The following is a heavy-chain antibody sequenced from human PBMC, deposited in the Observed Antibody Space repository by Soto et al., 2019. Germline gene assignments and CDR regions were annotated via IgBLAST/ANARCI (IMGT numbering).Heavy chain of an antibody. CDR2: IYSGGSS. CDR1: GFTVSSSH. CDR3: ARLGPYGSESYSFRYNWFDP. D-gene: IGHD3-10*01. V-gene: IGHV3-53*01. J-gene: IGHJ5*02. Sequence: HPGGSLRLSCTTSGFTVSSSHMTWVRQAPGKGLDWVSVIYSGGSSYYAVSVQGRFTISRDNSKNTVYLQMNSLRGEDTAMYYCARLGPYGSESYSFRYNWFDPWGQGTLVTVS.